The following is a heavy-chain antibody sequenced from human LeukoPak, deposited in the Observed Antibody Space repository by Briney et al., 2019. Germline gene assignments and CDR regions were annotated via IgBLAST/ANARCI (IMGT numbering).Heavy chain of an antibody. J-gene: IGHJ6*02. CDR2: SYSGGST. D-gene: IGHD2/OR15-2a*01. CDR1: GFTVSSDY. V-gene: IGHV3-53*01. Sequence: GGSLRLSCVASGFTVSSDYMTWVRQAPGKGLEWVSISYSGGSTYYADSVKGRFTISRDNSKTTLFLQMNSLRVEDTAVYYCARVPFSNYHYVMDVWGQGTTVTVSS. CDR3: ARVPFSNYHYVMDV.